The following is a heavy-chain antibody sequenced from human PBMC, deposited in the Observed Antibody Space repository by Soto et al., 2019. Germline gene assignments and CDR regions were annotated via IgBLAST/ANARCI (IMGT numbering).Heavy chain of an antibody. D-gene: IGHD3-16*02. CDR1: GFTFDDYA. V-gene: IGHV3-9*01. Sequence: PGGSLRLSCAASGFTFDDYAMHWVRQAPGKGLEWVSGISWNSGSIGYADSVKGRFTISRDNAKNSLYLQMNSLRAEDTALYYCAKDSYDYIWGSYRPHLQFDYWGQGTLVTVSS. CDR2: ISWNSGSI. CDR3: AKDSYDYIWGSYRPHLQFDY. J-gene: IGHJ4*02.